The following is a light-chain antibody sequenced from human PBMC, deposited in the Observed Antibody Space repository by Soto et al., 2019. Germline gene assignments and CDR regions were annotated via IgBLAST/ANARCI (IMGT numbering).Light chain of an antibody. J-gene: IGKJ2*01. V-gene: IGKV3-20*01. CDR1: QSVSSSY. Sequence: EIVLTQSPGTLSFSPGERATLTCRASQSVSSSYLAWFQQKPGQAPRLLIYGASSRATGIPDRFSGSGSGTDFTLTTSRLEPEDFAVYYCQQYGGSSLYTFAQGTKVDIK. CDR2: GAS. CDR3: QQYGGSSLYT.